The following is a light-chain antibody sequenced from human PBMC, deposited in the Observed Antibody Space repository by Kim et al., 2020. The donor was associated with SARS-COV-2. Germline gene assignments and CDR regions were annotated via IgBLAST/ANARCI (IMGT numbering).Light chain of an antibody. J-gene: IGLJ3*02. V-gene: IGLV3-19*01. CDR1: SLRKCY. CDR2: GKY. Sequence: SSELTQDPAVSVALGQTVRLTCQGDSLRKCYVTWYQQRPGQAPTLVLYGKYDRPSGIPDRFSGSASGNTASLTITGAQAEDEGDYYCSSRDSSGDHVVFGGGTQLTVL. CDR3: SSRDSSGDHVV.